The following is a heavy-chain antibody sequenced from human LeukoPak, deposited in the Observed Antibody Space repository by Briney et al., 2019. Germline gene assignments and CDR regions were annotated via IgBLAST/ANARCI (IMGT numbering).Heavy chain of an antibody. CDR3: ARARIMGATSPFDY. V-gene: IGHV1-69*13. J-gene: IGHJ4*02. D-gene: IGHD1-26*01. CDR2: IIPIFGTA. CDR1: GGPFSIYA. Sequence: VKFSCKASGGPFSIYAISWVRQAPGQGLEWMGGIIPIFGTANYAQKFQGRVTITTDESTSTAYMELSSLRSEDTAVYYCARARIMGATSPFDYWGQGTLVTVSS.